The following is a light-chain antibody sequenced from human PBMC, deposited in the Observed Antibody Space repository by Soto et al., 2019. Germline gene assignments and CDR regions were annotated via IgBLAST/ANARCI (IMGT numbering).Light chain of an antibody. CDR1: QRVSTC. CDR3: QQYDTYDSYT. CDR2: KAS. Sequence: DIQMTQSPSSLSASIGDRGTITWRASQRVSTCLAWYQQKPGKAPKLLIYKASSLESGVPSRFSGSGSGTEFTLTISSLQPDDFATYHCQQYDTYDSYTFGQGTKLEIK. J-gene: IGKJ2*01. V-gene: IGKV1-5*03.